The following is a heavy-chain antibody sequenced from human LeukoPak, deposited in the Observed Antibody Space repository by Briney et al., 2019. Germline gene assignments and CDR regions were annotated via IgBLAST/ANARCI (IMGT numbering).Heavy chain of an antibody. CDR3: ARDHPPSINYYYYYGMDV. CDR1: GYTFTGYY. Sequence: ASVKVSCKASGYTFTGYYMHWVRQAPGQGLEWMGWISAYNGNTNYAQKLQGRVTMTTDTSTSTAYMELRSLRSDDTAVYYCARDHPPSINYYYYYGMDVWGQGTTVTVSS. J-gene: IGHJ6*02. V-gene: IGHV1-18*04. D-gene: IGHD6-6*01. CDR2: ISAYNGNT.